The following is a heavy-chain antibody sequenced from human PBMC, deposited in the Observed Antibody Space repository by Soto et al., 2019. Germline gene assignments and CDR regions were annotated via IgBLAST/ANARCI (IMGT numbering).Heavy chain of an antibody. D-gene: IGHD2-15*01. CDR1: GGSISSYY. CDR3: ARTVVVVAATQTCWFDP. Sequence: SETLSLTCTVSGGSISSYYWSWIRQPPGKGLEWIGYIYYSGSTNYNPSLKSRVTISVDTSKNQFSLKLSSVTAADTAVYYCARTVVVVAATQTCWFDPWGQGTLVTVSS. J-gene: IGHJ5*02. CDR2: IYYSGST. V-gene: IGHV4-59*08.